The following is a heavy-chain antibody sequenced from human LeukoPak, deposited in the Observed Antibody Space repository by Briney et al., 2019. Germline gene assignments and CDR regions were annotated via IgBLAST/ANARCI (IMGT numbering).Heavy chain of an antibody. CDR2: INQDGSEK. V-gene: IGHV3-7*02. CDR3: TNNRASLDY. J-gene: IGHJ4*02. CDR1: GFTFSNSG. D-gene: IGHD2/OR15-2a*01. Sequence: GGSLRLSCAASGFTFSNSGMSWVRQAPGKGLEWVANINQDGSEKNCVDSVKGRFTISRDNAKNSLYLQMNSLRAEDTAVYYCTNNRASLDYWGQGTLVTVSS.